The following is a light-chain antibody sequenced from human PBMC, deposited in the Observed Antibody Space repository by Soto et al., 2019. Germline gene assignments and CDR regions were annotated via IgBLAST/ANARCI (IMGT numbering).Light chain of an antibody. CDR1: ESVGGN. CDR2: DAS. V-gene: IGKV3-15*01. CDR3: QQYNKWSRT. J-gene: IGKJ1*01. Sequence: EVVLTQSPATLSVSPGERVTLSCRASESVGGNLAWYQQRPGQSPILLIYDASIRATGLPARFGGSGSGTDFFLTISSLQSGDFAMYYCQQYNKWSRTFGQGTKVEIK.